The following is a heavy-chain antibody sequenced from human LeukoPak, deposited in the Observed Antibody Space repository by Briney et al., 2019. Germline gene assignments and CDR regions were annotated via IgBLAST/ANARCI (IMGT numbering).Heavy chain of an antibody. J-gene: IGHJ4*02. V-gene: IGHV4-39*07. CDR2: IYYSGST. CDR1: GGSISSSSYY. D-gene: IGHD6-13*01. CDR3: ARISSSWSSPYYFDY. Sequence: SETLSLTCTVSGGSISSSSYYWGWIRQPPGKGLEWIGSIYYSGSTYYNPSLKSRVTISVDTSKNQFSLKLSSVTAADTAVYYCARISSSWSSPYYFDYWGQGTLVTVSS.